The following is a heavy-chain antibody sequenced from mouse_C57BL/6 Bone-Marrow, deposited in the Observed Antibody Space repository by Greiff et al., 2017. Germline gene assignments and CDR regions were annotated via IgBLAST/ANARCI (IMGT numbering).Heavy chain of an antibody. CDR2: IYPRSGST. CDR3: ARSGIPSLVGMDY. V-gene: IGHV1-81*01. Sequence: QVQLQQSGAELARPGASVKLSCKASGYTFTSYGISWVKQRPGQGLEWIGEIYPRSGSTNYNEKFKGKATLTADKSSSTAYMQLRSLTSEDSAVYYCARSGIPSLVGMDYWGQGTPLTVS. J-gene: IGHJ2*01. CDR1: GYTFTSYG. D-gene: IGHD1-1*01.